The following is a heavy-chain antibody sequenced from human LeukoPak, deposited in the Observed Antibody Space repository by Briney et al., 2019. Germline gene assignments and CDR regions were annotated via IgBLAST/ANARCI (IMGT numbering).Heavy chain of an antibody. CDR2: ISYDGSNK. CDR1: GFTFSTYT. D-gene: IGHD2-2*01. Sequence: GGSLRLSCAASGFTFSTYTIHWVRQAPGKGLEWVAVISYDGSNKYYADSVKGRFALSRDNSKDTLYLQMDSLRAEDTAVYSCARGYCSSTACPPCDYWGQGTLVTVSS. J-gene: IGHJ4*02. CDR3: ARGYCSSTACPPCDY. V-gene: IGHV3-30*09.